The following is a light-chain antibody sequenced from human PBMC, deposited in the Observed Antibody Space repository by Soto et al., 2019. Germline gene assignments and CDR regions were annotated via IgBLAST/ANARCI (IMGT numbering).Light chain of an antibody. Sequence: IVLTQSPGALSLSTGERATLSCRASQSVSSSYLAWYQQKPGQAPRLLIYGASSRATGIPDRFSGSGSGTDFTLTISRLDPEDFAVYYCQQFRPFGQGTKADIK. V-gene: IGKV3-20*01. CDR3: QQFRP. CDR1: QSVSSSY. CDR2: GAS. J-gene: IGKJ1*01.